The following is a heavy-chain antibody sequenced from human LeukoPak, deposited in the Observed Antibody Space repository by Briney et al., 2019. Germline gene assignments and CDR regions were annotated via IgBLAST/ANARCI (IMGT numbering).Heavy chain of an antibody. D-gene: IGHD2-2*02. J-gene: IGHJ5*02. Sequence: GASVKVSCKASGYTFTSYAMHWVRQAPGQRLEWMGWINAGNGNTKYSQKFQGRVTITRDTSASTAYMELSSLRSEDTAVYYCARGGYCSSTSCYTRFSPWGQGTLVTVSS. V-gene: IGHV1-3*01. CDR1: GYTFTSYA. CDR3: ARGGYCSSTSCYTRFSP. CDR2: INAGNGNT.